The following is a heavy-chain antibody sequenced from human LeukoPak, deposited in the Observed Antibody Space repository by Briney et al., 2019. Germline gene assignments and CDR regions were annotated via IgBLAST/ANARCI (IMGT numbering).Heavy chain of an antibody. Sequence: GGSLRLSCAASGFTFSSYEMNWVRQAPGKGLEWVSYISSSGSTIYYADSVKGRFTISRDNAKNSLYLQMNSLRAEDTAVYYCARGAAPGNCSSTSCYRYYYYYMDVWGKGTTVTVSS. CDR3: ARGAAPGNCSSTSCYRYYYYYMDV. CDR1: GFTFSSYE. CDR2: ISSSGSTI. V-gene: IGHV3-48*03. D-gene: IGHD2-2*01. J-gene: IGHJ6*03.